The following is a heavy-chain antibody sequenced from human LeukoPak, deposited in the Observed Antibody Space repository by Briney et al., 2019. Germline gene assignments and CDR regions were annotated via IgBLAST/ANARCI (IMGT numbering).Heavy chain of an antibody. J-gene: IGHJ4*02. Sequence: GGSLRLSCAASGFTFSSYWMSWVRQAPGKGLEWVSSISSSSSYIYYADSVKGRFTISRDNAKNSLYLQMNSLRAEDTAVYYCARMDYGDLLFDYWGQGTLVTVSS. V-gene: IGHV3-21*01. CDR2: ISSSSSYI. D-gene: IGHD4-17*01. CDR1: GFTFSSYW. CDR3: ARMDYGDLLFDY.